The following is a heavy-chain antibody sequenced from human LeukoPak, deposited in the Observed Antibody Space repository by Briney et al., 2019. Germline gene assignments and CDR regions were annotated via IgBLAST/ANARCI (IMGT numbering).Heavy chain of an antibody. CDR1: GGSISNYY. V-gene: IGHV4-4*07. CDR3: ARESKSYDGSGYYHDS. Sequence: SETLSLTCTVSGGSISNYYWSWIRQPAGKGLEWIGRIYTSGSTDYSPSLKSRVTMSVDTSKNQFSLNLYSVTAADTAVYYCARESKSYDGSGYYHDSWGQGTLVTVSS. J-gene: IGHJ4*02. CDR2: IYTSGST. D-gene: IGHD3-22*01.